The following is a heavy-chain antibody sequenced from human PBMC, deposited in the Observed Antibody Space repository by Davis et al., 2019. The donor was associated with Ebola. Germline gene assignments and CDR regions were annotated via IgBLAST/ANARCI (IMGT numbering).Heavy chain of an antibody. D-gene: IGHD3-10*01. CDR1: GYTFRGYW. J-gene: IGHJ4*02. CDR3: ARLGFGEEDDY. CDR2: IYPDDSTI. V-gene: IGHV5-51*01. Sequence: GESLKISCKGSGYTFRGYWINWVRQMPGKGLEWMGIIYPDDSTISYSPSFQGQVTISVDKSISTAYLQWSSLKASDTATYYCARLGFGEEDDYWGQGTLITVSS.